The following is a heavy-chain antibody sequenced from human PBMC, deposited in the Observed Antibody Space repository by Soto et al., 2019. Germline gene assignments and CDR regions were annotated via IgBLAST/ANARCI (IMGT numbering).Heavy chain of an antibody. CDR3: AREGIHLGELSYLDY. V-gene: IGHV4-31*03. CDR1: GGSISSGGYY. D-gene: IGHD3-16*02. CDR2: IYYSGST. Sequence: QVQLQESGPGLVKPSQTLSLTCTVSGGSISSGGYYWSWIRQHPGKGLEWIGYIYYSGSTYYNPSLKSRVTISVDTSKNQFSLKLSSVTAADTAVYYCAREGIHLGELSYLDYWGQGTLVTVSS. J-gene: IGHJ4*02.